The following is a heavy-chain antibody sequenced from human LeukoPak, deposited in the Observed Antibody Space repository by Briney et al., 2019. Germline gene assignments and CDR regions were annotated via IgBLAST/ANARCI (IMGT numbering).Heavy chain of an antibody. CDR2: IYYSGST. CDR1: GGSISSYY. V-gene: IGHV4-59*01. D-gene: IGHD3-10*01. CDR3: ARDYYGSGDFDY. Sequence: SETLSLTCTVSGGSISSYYWSWIRQPPGKGLEWIGYIYYSGSTNYNPSLKSRVTISVDTSKNQFSLKLSSVTAADTAVYYCARDYYGSGDFDYWGQRTLVTVSS. J-gene: IGHJ4*02.